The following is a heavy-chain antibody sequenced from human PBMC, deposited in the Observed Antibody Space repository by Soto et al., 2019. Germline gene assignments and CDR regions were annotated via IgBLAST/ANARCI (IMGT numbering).Heavy chain of an antibody. Sequence: GGSLRLSCAASGFTFSNAWISWVRQAPGKGLEWVGRIKSKTDGGTTDYAAPVKGRFTISRDDSKNTLYLQMNSLKTEDTAVYYCTTAMIVVDYFDYWGQGTLVTVSS. CDR1: GFTFSNAW. CDR3: TTAMIVVDYFDY. D-gene: IGHD3-22*01. V-gene: IGHV3-15*01. CDR2: IKSKTDGGTT. J-gene: IGHJ4*02.